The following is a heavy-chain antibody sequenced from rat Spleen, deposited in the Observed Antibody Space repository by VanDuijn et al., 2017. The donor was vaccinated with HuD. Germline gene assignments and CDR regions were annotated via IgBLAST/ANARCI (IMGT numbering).Heavy chain of an antibody. Sequence: EVQLVESGGGLVQPGRSLKLSCVASGFTFNNYWMTWIRQAPGKGLEWIASITKTGDSTYYPDSVKGRFTISRDNAKSILYLQMNSLRSEDTATYYCTRVATFRPFDYWGQGVMVTVSS. D-gene: IGHD3-5*01. CDR1: GFTFNNYW. J-gene: IGHJ2*01. CDR2: ITKTGDST. CDR3: TRVATFRPFDY. V-gene: IGHV5-31*01.